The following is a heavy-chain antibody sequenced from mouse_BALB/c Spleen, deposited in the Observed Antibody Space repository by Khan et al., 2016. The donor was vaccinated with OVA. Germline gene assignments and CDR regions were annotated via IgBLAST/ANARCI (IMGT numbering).Heavy chain of an antibody. J-gene: IGHJ3*01. CDR3: ARAGYGGFAY. CDR2: ISDGGSYT. V-gene: IGHV5-4*02. CDR1: GFTFSDYY. Sequence: EVELVESGGGLVKPGGSLKLSCAASGFTFSDYYMNWVRQTPEKRLEWVATISDGGSYTYYPDSVKGRFTISRDNAKNNLYLQMSSLKSEDTAMYYCARAGYGGFAYWGQGTLVTVSA. D-gene: IGHD1-1*02.